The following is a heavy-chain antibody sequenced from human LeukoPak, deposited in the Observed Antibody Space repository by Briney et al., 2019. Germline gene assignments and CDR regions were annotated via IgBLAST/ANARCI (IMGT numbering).Heavy chain of an antibody. V-gene: IGHV3-9*01. CDR3: ARGWQGSFDY. CDR2: ISWNNGSI. Sequence: PGGSLRLSCAASGFTFDDYAMHWVRQGPGKGLEWVSSISWNNGSIGYADSVKGRFTISRDNAKNSQYLQMSSLRAEDTALYYCARGWQGSFDYWGQGTLATVSS. D-gene: IGHD2-15*01. J-gene: IGHJ4*02. CDR1: GFTFDDYA.